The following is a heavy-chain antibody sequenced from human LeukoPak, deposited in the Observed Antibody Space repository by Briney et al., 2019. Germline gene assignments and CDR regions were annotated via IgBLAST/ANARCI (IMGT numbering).Heavy chain of an antibody. J-gene: IGHJ4*02. V-gene: IGHV7-4-1*02. D-gene: IGHD4-23*01. CDR2: INTNTGNP. Sequence: ASVKVSCKASGYTFTSYAMNWERQAPGQGLEWMGWINTNTGNPTYAQGFTGRFVFSLDTSVSTAYLQISSLKAEDTAVYYCARLMTTVVTPEFDYWGQGTLVTVSS. CDR3: ARLMTTVVTPEFDY. CDR1: GYTFTSYA.